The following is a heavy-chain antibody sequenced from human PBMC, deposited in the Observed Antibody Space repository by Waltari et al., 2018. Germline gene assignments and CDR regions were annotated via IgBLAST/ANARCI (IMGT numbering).Heavy chain of an antibody. D-gene: IGHD6-19*01. V-gene: IGHV4-38-2*01. CDR3: ARHRGSGWLDAFDI. CDR1: GYSISSGYY. Sequence: QVQLQESGPGLVKPSETLSLTCAVSGYSISSGYYWGWIRQPPGKGLEWIGSIYHSGGTYYNPSLKSRVTISVDTSKNQFSLKLSSVTAADTAVYYCARHRGSGWLDAFDIWGQGTMVTVSS. J-gene: IGHJ3*02. CDR2: IYHSGGT.